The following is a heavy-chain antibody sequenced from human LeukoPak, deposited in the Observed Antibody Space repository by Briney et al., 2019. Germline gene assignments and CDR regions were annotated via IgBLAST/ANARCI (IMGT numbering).Heavy chain of an antibody. CDR3: ARSYSRLGELSDT. CDR1: GYTFTGYY. Sequence: ASVKVSCKASGYTFTGYYMHWVRQAPGQRLEWMGWINAGNGNTKYSQKFQGRVTITRDTSASTAYMELSSLRSEDTAVYYCARSYSRLGELSDTWGQGTLVTVSS. J-gene: IGHJ5*02. V-gene: IGHV1-3*01. D-gene: IGHD3-16*02. CDR2: INAGNGNT.